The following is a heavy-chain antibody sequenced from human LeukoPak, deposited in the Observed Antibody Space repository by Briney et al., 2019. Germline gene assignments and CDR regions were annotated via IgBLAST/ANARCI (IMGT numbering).Heavy chain of an antibody. V-gene: IGHV3-21*01. D-gene: IGHD5-18*01. CDR1: GFTFSSYG. Sequence: GGSLRLSCAASGFTFSSYGMNWVRQAPGKGLEWVSSISTTGAYIYYGHSMKGRFTISRGNTNSSLYLQINSLSAEDTAVYFCARDSRHGYTYGLDSWGQGTLVTVSS. J-gene: IGHJ4*02. CDR3: ARDSRHGYTYGLDS. CDR2: ISTTGAYI.